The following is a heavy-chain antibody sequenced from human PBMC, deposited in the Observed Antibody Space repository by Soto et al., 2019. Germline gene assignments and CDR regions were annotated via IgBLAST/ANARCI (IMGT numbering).Heavy chain of an antibody. CDR3: ATLTASPNYYYYYGMDV. Sequence: PSETLSLTCTVSGGSIFSYYWSWIRQSPGKGLEWIGYIYYSGSTNYNPSLKSRVTISVDMSKSQFSLKLSSVTAADTAVYYCATLTASPNYYYYYGMDVWGQGTTVTVSS. V-gene: IGHV4-59*12. CDR1: GGSIFSYY. CDR2: IYYSGST. J-gene: IGHJ6*02.